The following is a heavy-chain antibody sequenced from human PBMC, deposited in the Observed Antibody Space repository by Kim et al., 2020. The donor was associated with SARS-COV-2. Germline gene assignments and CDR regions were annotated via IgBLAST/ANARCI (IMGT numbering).Heavy chain of an antibody. V-gene: IGHV4-59*08. Sequence: YNPSLKSRVTISVDTSKNQFSLKVSSVTAADTAVYYCARHCSGAWYALDFWGQGTLVTVSS. D-gene: IGHD6-19*01. CDR3: ARHCSGAWYALDF. J-gene: IGHJ4*02.